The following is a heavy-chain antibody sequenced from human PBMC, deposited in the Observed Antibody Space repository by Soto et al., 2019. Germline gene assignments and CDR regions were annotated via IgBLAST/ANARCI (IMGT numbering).Heavy chain of an antibody. CDR1: GFTFPSSA. V-gene: IGHV1-46*03. CDR3: ARVGAPITMVRGVIVYYYYMDV. Sequence: ASVKVSCKASGFTFPSSAMHWVRQARGQRLEWIGIINPSGGSTSYAQKFQGRVTMTRDTSTSTVYMELSSLRSEDTAVYYCARVGAPITMVRGVIVYYYYMDVWGKGTTVTVSS. CDR2: INPSGGST. D-gene: IGHD3-10*01. J-gene: IGHJ6*03.